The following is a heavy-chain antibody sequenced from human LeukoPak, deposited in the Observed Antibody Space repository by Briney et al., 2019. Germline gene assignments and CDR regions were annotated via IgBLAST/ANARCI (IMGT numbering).Heavy chain of an antibody. CDR3: ARGHYDIFLFGFDY. J-gene: IGHJ4*02. D-gene: IGHD3-9*01. Sequence: SETLSLTCAVYGGSFSGYYWSWIRQPPGKGLEWIWEINHSGSTNYNPSLKSRVTISVDTSKNQFSLKLSSVTAADTAVYYCARGHYDIFLFGFDYWGQGTLVTVSS. CDR2: INHSGST. CDR1: GGSFSGYY. V-gene: IGHV4-34*01.